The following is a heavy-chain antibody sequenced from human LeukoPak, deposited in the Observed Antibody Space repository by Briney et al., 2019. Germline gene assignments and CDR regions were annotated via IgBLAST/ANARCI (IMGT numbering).Heavy chain of an antibody. J-gene: IGHJ4*02. D-gene: IGHD1-26*01. CDR1: GFTFSSYW. CDR3: TRLGGSYYTY. V-gene: IGHV3-7*01. CDR2: IKQDGGEK. Sequence: GGSLRLSCAASGFTFSSYWMSWVRQAPGKGLEWVANIKQDGGEKYYVDSVKGRFTISRDNAKNTLFLQMNSLRAEDTAVYYCTRLGGSYYTYWGQGTLVTVSS.